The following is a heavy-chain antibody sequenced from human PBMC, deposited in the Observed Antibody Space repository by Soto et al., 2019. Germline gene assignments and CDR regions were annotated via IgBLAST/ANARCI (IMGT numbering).Heavy chain of an antibody. D-gene: IGHD2-15*01. CDR2: IYYTGTT. CDR3: AAGDRWSTLFQY. Sequence: PSETLSLTCGVSGASISSGGYYWSWIRQRPVVGLEWIGHIYYTGTTYYNPTPKSRVDISMDTSVNQFSLKLSSVTAADTAVYYCAAGDRWSTLFQYWGQGALVTVSS. V-gene: IGHV4-31*11. J-gene: IGHJ4*02. CDR1: GASISSGGYY.